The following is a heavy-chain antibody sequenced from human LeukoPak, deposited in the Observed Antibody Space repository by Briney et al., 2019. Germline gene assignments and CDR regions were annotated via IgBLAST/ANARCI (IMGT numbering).Heavy chain of an antibody. Sequence: KPGGSLRHSCAASGFTFSNAWMSWVRQAPGKGLEWVGRIESKTDGGTTDYAAPVKGRFTISRDDSKNTLYLQMNSLKTEDAAVYYCTTDPWDLRHFDYWGQGTLVTVSS. D-gene: IGHD1-26*01. CDR1: GFTFSNAW. J-gene: IGHJ4*02. V-gene: IGHV3-15*04. CDR2: IESKTDGGTT. CDR3: TTDPWDLRHFDY.